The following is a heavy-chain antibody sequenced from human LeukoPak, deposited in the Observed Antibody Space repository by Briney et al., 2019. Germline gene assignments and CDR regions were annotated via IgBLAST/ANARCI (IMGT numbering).Heavy chain of an antibody. Sequence: SVKVSCKASGFTFTSSAMQWVRQARGQRLEWIGWIVVGSGNTNYAQKFQERVTITRDMSTSTAYMELSSLRSEDTAVYYCAREWFTMVRVNGGWFDPWGQGTLVTVSS. CDR3: AREWFTMVRVNGGWFDP. D-gene: IGHD3-10*01. J-gene: IGHJ5*02. CDR1: GFTFTSSA. CDR2: IVVGSGNT. V-gene: IGHV1-58*02.